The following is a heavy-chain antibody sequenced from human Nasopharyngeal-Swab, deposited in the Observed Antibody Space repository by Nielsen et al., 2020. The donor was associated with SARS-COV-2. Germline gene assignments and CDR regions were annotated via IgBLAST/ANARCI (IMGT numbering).Heavy chain of an antibody. D-gene: IGHD3-3*02. CDR2: IYYSGRT. Sequence: SETLSLTCTVSGGSISSHYWSWIRQPPGKGLEWIGYIYYSGRTNYNPSLKSRVTISGDTSKNQFSLKLRSVTAADTAMYYCATTSMKPRWVWNFDLWGRGTLVTVSS. CDR1: GGSISSHY. V-gene: IGHV4-59*11. CDR3: ATTSMKPRWVWNFDL. J-gene: IGHJ2*01.